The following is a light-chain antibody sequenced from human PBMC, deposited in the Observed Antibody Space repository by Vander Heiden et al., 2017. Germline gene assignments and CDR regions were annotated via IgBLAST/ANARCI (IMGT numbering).Light chain of an antibody. V-gene: IGLV3-25*03. CDR3: QSADSSGTSWV. CDR1: ALPKQY. CDR2: KDS. Sequence: SYELTQPPSVSVSTGQTARITCSGDALPKQYAYWYQQKPGQAPGLVIYKDSERPSGIPERFSGSSSGTTVTLTISGVQAEDEADYYCQSADSSGTSWVFGGGTKLTVL. J-gene: IGLJ3*02.